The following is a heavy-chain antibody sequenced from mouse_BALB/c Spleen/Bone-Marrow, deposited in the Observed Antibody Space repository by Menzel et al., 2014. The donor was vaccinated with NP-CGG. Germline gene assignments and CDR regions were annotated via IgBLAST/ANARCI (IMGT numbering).Heavy chain of an antibody. Sequence: EVKLMESGGGLVKPGGSLKLSCEASGITVSSYAMSWVRQTPEKRLEWVASIGSGGRKHYPDSVEGRLTISRDNARNILYLQVSSLRPEDTAMYYCARGGMTPFDFWGQGITLTVSS. CDR2: IGSGGRK. CDR3: ARGGMTPFDF. J-gene: IGHJ2*01. CDR1: GITVSSYA. D-gene: IGHD2-13*01. V-gene: IGHV5-6-5*01.